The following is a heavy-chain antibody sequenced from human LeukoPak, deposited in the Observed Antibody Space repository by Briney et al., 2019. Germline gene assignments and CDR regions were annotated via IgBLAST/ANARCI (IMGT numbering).Heavy chain of an antibody. D-gene: IGHD3-10*01. J-gene: IGHJ3*02. CDR2: INTNTGNP. Sequence: GASVKVSCKASGYIFTTYGMIWVRQAPGQGLEWMGWINTNTGNPTYAQGFTGRFVFSLDTSVSTAYLQISSLKAEDTAVYYCARLGDRDAFDIWGQGTMVTVSS. CDR1: GYIFTTYG. CDR3: ARLGDRDAFDI. V-gene: IGHV7-4-1*02.